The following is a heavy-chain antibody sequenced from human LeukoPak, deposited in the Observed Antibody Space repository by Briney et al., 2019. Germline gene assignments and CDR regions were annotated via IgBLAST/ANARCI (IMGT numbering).Heavy chain of an antibody. V-gene: IGHV4-34*01. D-gene: IGHD2-2*01. J-gene: IGHJ4*02. CDR3: ARGAGYCSSTSCSYFDY. CDR2: INHGGST. Sequence: SETLSLTCAVYGGSFSGYYWSWIRQPPGRGLEWIGEINHGGSTNYNPSLKSRVTISVDTSKNQFSLKLSSVTAADTAVYYCARGAGYCSSTSCSYFDYRGQGTLVTVSS. CDR1: GGSFSGYY.